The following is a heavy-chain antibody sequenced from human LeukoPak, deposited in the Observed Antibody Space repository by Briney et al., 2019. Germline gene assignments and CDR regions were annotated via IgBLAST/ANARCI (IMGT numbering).Heavy chain of an antibody. D-gene: IGHD3-10*01. CDR3: ARGDGSYYFDY. Sequence: GESLKISCQGSGYSFTSYWIGWVRQMPGRGLDWMGIIYPADSGTRYSPSFQGQVTISADKSINTAYLQWSSLKASDTAIYYCARGDGSYYFDYWGQGTLVTVSS. CDR2: IYPADSGT. V-gene: IGHV5-51*01. J-gene: IGHJ4*02. CDR1: GYSFTSYW.